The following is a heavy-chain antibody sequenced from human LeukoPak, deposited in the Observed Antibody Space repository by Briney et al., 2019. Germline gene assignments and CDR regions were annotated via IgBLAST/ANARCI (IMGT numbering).Heavy chain of an antibody. CDR3: VRHDFWSGFKGGDY. J-gene: IGHJ4*02. CDR1: GFTFSSYW. D-gene: IGHD3-3*01. Sequence: GGSLRLSCAASGFTFSSYWMHWVRQAPGKGLEWVSSINANGGSTAYADSVRGRFTISRDNAKNSLYLQMNKLRAEDTAFYYCVRHDFWSGFKGGDYWGQGTLVTVSS. V-gene: IGHV3-20*04. CDR2: INANGGST.